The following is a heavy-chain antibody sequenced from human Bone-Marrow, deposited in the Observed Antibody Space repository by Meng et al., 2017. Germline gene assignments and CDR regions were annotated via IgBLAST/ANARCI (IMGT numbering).Heavy chain of an antibody. CDR1: GGSISSSSFS. D-gene: IGHD5-18*01. J-gene: IGHJ2*01. Sequence: QLQVQESGPGLVKPSETLSLTCTVSGGSISSSSFSWVWIRQPPGMGLEWIGSIDYTEYTHFNASLKSRVTMSIDTSRKQISLMLSSVTAADTAVYYCARGPYTHGHFWYFDLWGRGTLVTVSS. V-gene: IGHV4-39*01. CDR2: IDYTEYT. CDR3: ARGPYTHGHFWYFDL.